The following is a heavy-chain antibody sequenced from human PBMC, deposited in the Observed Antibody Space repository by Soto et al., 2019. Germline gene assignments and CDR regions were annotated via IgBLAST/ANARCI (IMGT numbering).Heavy chain of an antibody. CDR3: ARDLWGYCGTDCYPLDV. CDR1: GLSISSGVCS. V-gene: IGHV4-30-2*01. CDR2: IYHSGST. J-gene: IGHJ6*02. D-gene: IGHD2-21*02. Sequence: PSETMSLTCAVSGLSISSGVCSLSWFRPPPGKGLEWIGYIYHSGSTYYNPSLKSRVTISVDRSKNQFSLKLSSVTAADTAVYYCARDLWGYCGTDCYPLDVWGQGTTVTVSS.